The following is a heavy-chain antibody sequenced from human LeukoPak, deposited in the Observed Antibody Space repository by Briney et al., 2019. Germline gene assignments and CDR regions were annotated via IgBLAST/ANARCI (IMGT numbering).Heavy chain of an antibody. V-gene: IGHV4-59*08. CDR3: ARHRNDFWSGHTWYFDL. D-gene: IGHD3-3*01. CDR1: GGSISSYY. CDR2: IYYSGST. Sequence: SETLSLTCSVSGGSISSYYWGWIRQPPGKGLEYIAYIYYSGSTNYNPSLNSRVTTSVDTSKNQFSLKLSSVTAADTAVYYCARHRNDFWSGHTWYFDLWGRGTLDTVS. J-gene: IGHJ2*01.